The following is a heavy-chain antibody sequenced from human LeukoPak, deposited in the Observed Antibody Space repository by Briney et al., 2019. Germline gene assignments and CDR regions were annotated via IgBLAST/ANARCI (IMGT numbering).Heavy chain of an antibody. J-gene: IGHJ4*02. CDR2: IYTSGST. D-gene: IGHD1-26*01. CDR3: ARDLLTPGDY. V-gene: IGHV4-4*07. CDR1: GGSISSYY. Sequence: KPSQTLSLTCTVSGGSISSYYWSWIRQPAGKGLEWIGRIYTSGSTNYNPSLKSRVTISVDKSKNQFSLKLSSVTAADTAVYYCARDLLTPGDYWGQGTLVTVSS.